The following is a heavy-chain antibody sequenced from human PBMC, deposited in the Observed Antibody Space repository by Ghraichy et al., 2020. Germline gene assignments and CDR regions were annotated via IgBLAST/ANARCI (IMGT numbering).Heavy chain of an antibody. D-gene: IGHD5-24*01. J-gene: IGHJ3*02. CDR2: ISHDANNK. CDR1: GFTFRSYG. V-gene: IGHV3-30*18. CDR3: AKGIEMTTIGTAFDI. Sequence: AGSLRLSCAASGFTFRSYGMHWVRQAPGKGLQWVAVISHDANNKYYGDSVKGRFTISRDNSKNTVYLQMNSLRAEDTALYYCAKGIEMTTIGTAFDIWGQGTMVTVSS.